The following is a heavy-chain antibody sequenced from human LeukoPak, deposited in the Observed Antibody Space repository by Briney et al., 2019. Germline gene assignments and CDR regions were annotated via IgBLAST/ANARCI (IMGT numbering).Heavy chain of an antibody. CDR3: AREGAPQLSSYFDH. V-gene: IGHV1-2*02. Sequence: GSVKVSCKASGYTFTAYYIHWVRQAPGQGLEWMGWINSNTGGTNFAQRFQGRVTMTRDTSINTAYMELSSLRSDDTAMYYCAREGAPQLSSYFDHWGQGTLVTVSS. D-gene: IGHD1-1*01. CDR1: GYTFTAYY. J-gene: IGHJ4*02. CDR2: INSNTGGT.